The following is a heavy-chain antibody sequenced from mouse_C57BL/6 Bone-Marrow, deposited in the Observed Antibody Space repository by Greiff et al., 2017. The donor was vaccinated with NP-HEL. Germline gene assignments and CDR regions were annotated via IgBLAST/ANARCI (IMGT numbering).Heavy chain of an antibody. CDR3: ARDGSSPFDY. V-gene: IGHV1-82*01. CDR2: IYPGDGDT. Sequence: VQLQQSGPELVKPGASVKISCKASGYAFSSSWMNWVKQRPGKGLEWIGRIYPGDGDTNYNGKFKGKATLTADKSSSTAYMQLSSLTSEDSAVYLCARDGSSPFDYWGQGTTLTVSS. D-gene: IGHD1-1*01. J-gene: IGHJ2*01. CDR1: GYAFSSSW.